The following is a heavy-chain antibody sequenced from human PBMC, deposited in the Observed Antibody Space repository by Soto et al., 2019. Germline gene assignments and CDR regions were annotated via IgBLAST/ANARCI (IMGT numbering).Heavy chain of an antibody. J-gene: IGHJ4*02. CDR1: GFTFSSYG. V-gene: IGHV3-33*01. D-gene: IGHD5-12*01. CDR3: ARGGERPVAWAAYFDY. CDR2: IWYDGSNK. Sequence: QVQLVESGGGVVQPGRSLRLSCAASGFTFSSYGMHWVRQAPGKGLEWVAVIWYDGSNKYYADSVKGRFTISRDNSKNTLYLQINSLRAEETAVYYCARGGERPVAWAAYFDYWGQGTLVTVSS.